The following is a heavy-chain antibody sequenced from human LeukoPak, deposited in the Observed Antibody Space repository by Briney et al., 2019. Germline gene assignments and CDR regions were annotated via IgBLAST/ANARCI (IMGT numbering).Heavy chain of an antibody. D-gene: IGHD1-26*01. J-gene: IGHJ5*02. Sequence: GGSLRLSCAASGFTFSSYAMSWVRQAQGKGLEWVSAISGSGGSTYYADSVKGRFTISRDNSKNTLYLQMNSLRAEDTAVYYCAKDYLVGATVNWFDPWGQGTLVTVSS. V-gene: IGHV3-23*01. CDR3: AKDYLVGATVNWFDP. CDR2: ISGSGGST. CDR1: GFTFSSYA.